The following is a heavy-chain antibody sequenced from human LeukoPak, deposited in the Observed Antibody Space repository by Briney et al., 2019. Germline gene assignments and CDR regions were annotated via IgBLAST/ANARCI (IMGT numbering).Heavy chain of an antibody. CDR2: ISHSGST. J-gene: IGHJ4*02. CDR1: GESFSGYY. D-gene: IGHD3-22*01. Sequence: SETLSLTCAVYGESFSGYYWSWIRQPPGKGLEWIGEISHSGSTNYNPSLKSRVTISVDTSKNQFSLKLSSVTAADTAVYYCARVHDSSGYTIDYWGQGTLVTVSS. V-gene: IGHV4-34*01. CDR3: ARVHDSSGYTIDY.